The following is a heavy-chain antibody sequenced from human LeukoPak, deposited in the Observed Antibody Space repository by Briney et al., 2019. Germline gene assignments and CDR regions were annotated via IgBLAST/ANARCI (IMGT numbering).Heavy chain of an antibody. Sequence: TGGSLRLSCVASGLAFSSYGMHWVRQPPGKGLEWVTFIRYDGEKKHYVDSVKGRFTISRDNSKNTLYLQINNLRPEDTAVYYCATTVLGRADWLDPWGLGTLVTVSS. D-gene: IGHD7-27*01. J-gene: IGHJ5*02. CDR3: ATTVLGRADWLDP. CDR2: IRYDGEKK. V-gene: IGHV3-30*02. CDR1: GLAFSSYG.